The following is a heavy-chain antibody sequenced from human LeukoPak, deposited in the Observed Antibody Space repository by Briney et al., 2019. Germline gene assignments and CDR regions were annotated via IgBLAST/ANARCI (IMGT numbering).Heavy chain of an antibody. J-gene: IGHJ4*02. D-gene: IGHD6-13*01. CDR1: GLFFTDAW. Sequence: GGSLRLSCTVWGLFFTDAWMRWVRQSPGKGVEEVGRIKSISDGGTTDYGAPVKGIFIISRDDARNTLYLEMNSLQSEDTGMYYCTRDISAVAHDYWGQGTLVAVSS. CDR3: TRDISAVAHDY. CDR2: IKSISDGGTT. V-gene: IGHV3-15*01.